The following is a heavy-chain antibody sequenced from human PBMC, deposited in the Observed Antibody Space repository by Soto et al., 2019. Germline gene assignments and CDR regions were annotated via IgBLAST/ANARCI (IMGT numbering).Heavy chain of an antibody. CDR2: INAGNGKT. CDR3: ARDASD. V-gene: IGHV1-3*01. Sequence: ASVKVSCKASGYTFTRYAIHWVRQAPGQRLEWMGWINAGNGKTKYSQKFQGRVTITRDTSASTAYMELSSLTSEDTAVYYCARDASDWGQGPLVTVSS. J-gene: IGHJ4*02. CDR1: GYTFTRYA.